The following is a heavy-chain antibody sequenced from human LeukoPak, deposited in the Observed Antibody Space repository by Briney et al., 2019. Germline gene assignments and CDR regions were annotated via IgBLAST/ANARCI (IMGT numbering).Heavy chain of an antibody. Sequence: GGSLRLSCAASGFTVSSNYMSWVRQAPGKGLVWVSRINSDGSSTHYADSVKGRFTISRDNAKNTLYLQMNSLRAEDTAIYYCGRVVTASEDWGQGILVTVST. V-gene: IGHV3-74*01. CDR1: GFTVSSNY. J-gene: IGHJ4*02. CDR3: GRVVTASED. CDR2: INSDGSST.